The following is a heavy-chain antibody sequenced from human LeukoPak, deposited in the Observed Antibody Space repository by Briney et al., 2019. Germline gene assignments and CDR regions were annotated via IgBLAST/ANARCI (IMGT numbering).Heavy chain of an antibody. J-gene: IGHJ4*02. CDR1: GGSFSGFY. V-gene: IGHV4-34*01. CDR2: INHRGNT. D-gene: IGHD3-22*01. CDR3: ARGDSRSPSRPDY. Sequence: SETLSLTCAVYGGSFSGFYWRWIRQPPRKGLEWVGEINHRGNTNYNPSLKSRVSISVDTSKNQFTLKLPAVTAADTAVYYCARGDSRSPSRPDYWGRGTLVTVSS.